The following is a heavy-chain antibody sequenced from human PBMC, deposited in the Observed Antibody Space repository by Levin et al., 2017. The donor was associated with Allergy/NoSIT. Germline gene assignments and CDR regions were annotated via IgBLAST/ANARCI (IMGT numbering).Heavy chain of an antibody. D-gene: IGHD2-2*02. Sequence: PGGSLRLSCAGSGFTFSSYVMSWVRQAPGKGLEWVSTISGSGGTTNYVDSVKGRFTISRDNSKNTLFVQMNSLRAEDTAAYYCAKDIVPINCSSTSCYNYYYGMDVWGQGTTVTVSS. J-gene: IGHJ6*02. CDR1: GFTFSSYV. CDR3: AKDIVPINCSSTSCYNYYYGMDV. V-gene: IGHV3-23*01. CDR2: ISGSGGTT.